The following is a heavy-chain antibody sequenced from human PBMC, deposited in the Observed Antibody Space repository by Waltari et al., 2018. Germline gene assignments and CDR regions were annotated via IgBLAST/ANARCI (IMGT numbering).Heavy chain of an antibody. J-gene: IGHJ4*02. CDR1: GYTFTGYY. Sequence: QVQLVQSGAEVKKPGASVKVSCKASGYTFTGYYMHWVRQAPGQGLEWMGWINPNSGGTNYAQKFQGRVTMTRDTSISTAYMELSRLRSYDTAVYYCARDQRSRDGYNGVDYWGQGTLVTVSS. CDR2: INPNSGGT. V-gene: IGHV1-2*02. CDR3: ARDQRSRDGYNGVDY. D-gene: IGHD2-8*01.